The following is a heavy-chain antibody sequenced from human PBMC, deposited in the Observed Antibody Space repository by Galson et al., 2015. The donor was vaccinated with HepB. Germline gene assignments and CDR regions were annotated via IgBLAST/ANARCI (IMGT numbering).Heavy chain of an antibody. D-gene: IGHD4-17*01. CDR3: ARGPYGNDYLLLYFQH. V-gene: IGHV4-4*07. CDR2: IYTSGST. J-gene: IGHJ1*01. Sequence: ETLSLTCTVSGDSISSYYWSWIRQPAGKGLEWIGRIYTSGSTNYNPSLKSRVTMSVDTSKNQFSLKLSSVTAADTAVYYCARGPYGNDYLLLYFQHWGQGTLVTVSS. CDR1: GDSISSYY.